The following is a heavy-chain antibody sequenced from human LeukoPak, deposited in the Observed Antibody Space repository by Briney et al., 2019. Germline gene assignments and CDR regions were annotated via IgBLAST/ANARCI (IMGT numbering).Heavy chain of an antibody. CDR1: GFTFSDYY. V-gene: IGHV3-30-3*01. CDR2: ISYDGSNK. CDR3: ARGGGQYYYDSSGYYFDY. J-gene: IGHJ4*02. Sequence: GGSLRLSCAASGFTFSDYYMSWVRQAPGKGLEWVAVISYDGSNKYYADSVKGRFTISRDNSKNTLYLQMNSLRAEDTAVYYCARGGGQYYYDSSGYYFDYWGQGTLVTVSS. D-gene: IGHD3-22*01.